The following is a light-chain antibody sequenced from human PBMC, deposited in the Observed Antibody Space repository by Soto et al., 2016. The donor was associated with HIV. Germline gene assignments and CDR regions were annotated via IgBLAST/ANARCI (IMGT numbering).Light chain of an antibody. Sequence: SYELPQPPSVSVAPGKTARITCGGNDIGSKSVHWYQQKPGQAPVLVVYDDDDRPSGIPERFSGSSSGNTATLTISRVEAGDEADYYCQVWDSSSDHLWVFGGGTKLTVL. CDR3: QVWDSSSDHLWV. CDR2: DDD. J-gene: IGLJ3*02. V-gene: IGLV3-21*03. CDR1: DIGSKS.